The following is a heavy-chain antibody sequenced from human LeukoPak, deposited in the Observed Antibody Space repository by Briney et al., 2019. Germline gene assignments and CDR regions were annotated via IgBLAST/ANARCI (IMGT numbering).Heavy chain of an antibody. CDR1: GFTFSDYY. D-gene: IGHD3-16*01. CDR3: ARAGELRYMDV. CDR2: IKGIGPTT. V-gene: IGHV3-11*04. Sequence: GGSLRLSCAASGFTFSDYYMSWIRQAPGKGLEWASTIKGIGPTTYYADSLKGRFTISRDNAKNSLFLQMSSLRADDTAIYYCARAGELRYMDVWGKGTAVTVSS. J-gene: IGHJ6*03.